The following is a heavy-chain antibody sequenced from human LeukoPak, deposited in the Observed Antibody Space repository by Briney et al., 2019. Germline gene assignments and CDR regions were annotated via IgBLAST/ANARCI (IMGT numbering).Heavy chain of an antibody. V-gene: IGHV3-21*04. Sequence: PGGSLRLSCAASGFTFSSYAMSWVRQAPGKGLEWVSSINSSSGYIYYADSVKGRFTISRDNGKNSLYLQINSLRDEDTAVYYSAKADAWVQYNDWGQGTLVTVSS. CDR2: INSSSGYI. CDR1: GFTFSSYA. CDR3: AKADAWVQYND. D-gene: IGHD5-24*01. J-gene: IGHJ4*02.